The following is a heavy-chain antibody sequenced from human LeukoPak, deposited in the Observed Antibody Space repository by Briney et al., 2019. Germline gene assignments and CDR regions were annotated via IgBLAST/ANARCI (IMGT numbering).Heavy chain of an antibody. CDR2: TYYRCTWYN. J-gene: IGHJ3*02. Sequence: SQTLSLSCAIPGDSVSSNSAAWNCIRQSPWRGLESLGRTYYRCTWYNDSAVSVKSRITINPDTSKNQLYLQLNSVTPEDTAVYYCARGPGLRMGAFDIWGQGTVVSVSS. D-gene: IGHD4-17*01. CDR1: GDSVSSNSAA. V-gene: IGHV6-1*01. CDR3: ARGPGLRMGAFDI.